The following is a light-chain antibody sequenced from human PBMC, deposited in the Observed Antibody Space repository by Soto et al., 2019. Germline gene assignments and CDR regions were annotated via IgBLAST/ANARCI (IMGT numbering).Light chain of an antibody. CDR2: EVS. J-gene: IGLJ1*01. V-gene: IGLV2-23*02. CDR1: SRDVGAYNL. CDR3: CSYAGSSRI. Sequence: QSALTQPASVSRSPGQSITISCTGTSRDVGAYNLVSWYQQYPGKAPKLVIYEVSKRPSGVSDRFSGSKSGNTASLTISGLQADDEADYYCCSYAGSSRIFGTGTKLTVL.